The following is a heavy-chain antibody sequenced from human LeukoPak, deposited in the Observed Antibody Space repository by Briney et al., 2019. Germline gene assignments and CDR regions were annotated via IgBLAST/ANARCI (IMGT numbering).Heavy chain of an antibody. Sequence: ASVKVSCKASGYTFTGYYMHWVRQAPGQGLEWMGRINPNSGGTNYAQKFQGRVTMTRDTSISTAYMELSRLRSDDTAVYYCARDFWSGYPINWFDPWGQGTLVTVSS. J-gene: IGHJ5*02. CDR3: ARDFWSGYPINWFDP. CDR1: GYTFTGYY. D-gene: IGHD3-3*01. V-gene: IGHV1-2*02. CDR2: INPNSGGT.